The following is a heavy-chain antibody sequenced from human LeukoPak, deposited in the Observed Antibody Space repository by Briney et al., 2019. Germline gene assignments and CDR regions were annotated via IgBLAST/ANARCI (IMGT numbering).Heavy chain of an antibody. Sequence: ASVKVSCKASGGTFSSYAISWVRQAPGQGLEWMGRIIPIFGTANYAQKFQGRVTITTDESTSTAYMELSSLRSEDTAVYYRARDNYGDYVFWFDPWGQGTLVTVSS. J-gene: IGHJ5*01. D-gene: IGHD4-17*01. CDR2: IIPIFGTA. CDR1: GGTFSSYA. V-gene: IGHV1-69*05. CDR3: ARDNYGDYVFWFDP.